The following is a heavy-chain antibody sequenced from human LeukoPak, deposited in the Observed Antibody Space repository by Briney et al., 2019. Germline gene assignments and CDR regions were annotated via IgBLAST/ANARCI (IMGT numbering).Heavy chain of an antibody. Sequence: PSETLSLTCAVYGGSFSGYYWSWIRQPPGKGLEWIGEINHSGSTNYSPSLKSRVTISVDTSKNQFSLNLSSVTAADTAVYYCARSDGYGLVGIWGQGTMITVSS. CDR3: ARSDGYGLVGI. CDR1: GGSFSGYY. D-gene: IGHD3-10*01. V-gene: IGHV4-34*01. J-gene: IGHJ3*02. CDR2: INHSGST.